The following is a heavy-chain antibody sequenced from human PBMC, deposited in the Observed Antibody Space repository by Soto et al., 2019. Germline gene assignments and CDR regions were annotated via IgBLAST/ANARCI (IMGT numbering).Heavy chain of an antibody. CDR2: MNPNSGGS. D-gene: IGHD5-12*01. CDR1: GYTFTNNY. J-gene: IGHJ6*02. Sequence: PSVKVSCKASGYTFTNNYIHWVRQAPGQGLEWMGWMNPNSGGSDSAEKFQGRVTMTRDTAISTAYLELRRLRSDDTAVYYCARVSGRGYYYGLDVWGQGTTVTVSS. CDR3: ARVSGRGYYYGLDV. V-gene: IGHV1-2*02.